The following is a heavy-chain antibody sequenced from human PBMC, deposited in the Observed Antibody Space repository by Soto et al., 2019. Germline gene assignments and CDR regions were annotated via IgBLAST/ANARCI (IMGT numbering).Heavy chain of an antibody. CDR1: GVSISSGGYY. Sequence: PSETLSLTCTVSGVSISSGGYYWSWIRQHPGKGLEWIGYIYYSGSTYYNPSLKSRVTISVDTSKNQFSLKLSSVTAADTAVYYCARDYYDFWSGYDFVVHYGMDVWGQGTTVTVSS. CDR2: IYYSGST. V-gene: IGHV4-31*02. D-gene: IGHD3-3*01. CDR3: ARDYYDFWSGYDFVVHYGMDV. J-gene: IGHJ6*02.